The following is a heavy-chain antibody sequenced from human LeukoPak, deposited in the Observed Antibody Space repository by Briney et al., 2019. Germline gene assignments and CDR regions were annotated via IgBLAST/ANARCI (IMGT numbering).Heavy chain of an antibody. CDR2: IYPGDSDT. CDR1: GYSFTSYW. D-gene: IGHD1-26*01. V-gene: IGHV5-51*01. J-gene: IGHJ5*02. CDR3: ARLSRNKFFPTRVGPIHA. Sequence: GESLKISCKGSGYSFTSYWIGWVRQMPGKGLEWMGIIYPGDSDTRYSPSFQGQVTISADKSISTAYLQWSSLKASDTAMYYCARLSRNKFFPTRVGPIHAWGQGTLVTVSS.